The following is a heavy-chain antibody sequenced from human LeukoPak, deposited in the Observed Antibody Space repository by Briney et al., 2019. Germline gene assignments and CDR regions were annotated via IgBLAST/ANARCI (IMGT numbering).Heavy chain of an antibody. J-gene: IGHJ4*02. D-gene: IGHD3-22*01. CDR1: GGSISSGDYY. CDR3: ARDETYYYDGSGYSN. CDR2: IYYSGST. Sequence: SETLSLTCTVSGGSISSGDYYWSWIRQPPGKGLEWIGYIYYSGSTYYNPSLKSRVTFSVDTSKNQFSLELTSVTAADTAVYYCARDETYYYDGSGYSNWGQGTLVTVSS. V-gene: IGHV4-30-4*01.